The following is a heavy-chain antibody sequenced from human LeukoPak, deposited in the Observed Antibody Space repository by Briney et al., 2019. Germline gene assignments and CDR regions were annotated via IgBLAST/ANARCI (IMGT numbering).Heavy chain of an antibody. D-gene: IGHD3-22*01. CDR2: IYSGGST. CDR1: GFTVSSNY. V-gene: IGHV3-53*04. Sequence: GGSLRFSCAASGFTVSSNYMSWVRQAPGKGLEWVSVIYSGGSTYYADSVKGRFTISRHNSKNTLYPQMNSLRAEDTAVYYCARGDSSGYYLDWGQGTLVTVSS. CDR3: ARGDSSGYYLD. J-gene: IGHJ4*02.